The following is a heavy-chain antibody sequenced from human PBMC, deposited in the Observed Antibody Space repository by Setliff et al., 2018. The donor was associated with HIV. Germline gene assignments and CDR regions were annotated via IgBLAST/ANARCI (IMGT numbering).Heavy chain of an antibody. CDR1: GGSISSRSYY. D-gene: IGHD6-19*01. V-gene: IGHV4-61*02. CDR3: ARPRRVRSRAWYWFDI. J-gene: IGHJ5*02. CDR2: IYSSGNT. Sequence: LSLTCTVSGGSISSRSYYWSWLRQPAGKGLEWIGRIYSSGNTDYNPSLKSRVTISEDTSKNQFSLKVNSVTAAETAVYYCARPRRVRSRAWYWFDIWGQGTLVTVSS.